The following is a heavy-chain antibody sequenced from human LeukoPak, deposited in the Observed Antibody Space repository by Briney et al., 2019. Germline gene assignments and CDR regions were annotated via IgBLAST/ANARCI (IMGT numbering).Heavy chain of an antibody. V-gene: IGHV3-53*01. D-gene: IGHD3-3*01. CDR2: IYSGGST. CDR1: GFTVSSNC. Sequence: TGGSLKLFCAASGFTVSSNCMSWVRQAPGKGLEWVSVIYSGGSTYYAESVKGRFTISRDNSKNTLYLQMNSLRAEDTAVYYCARYITGSDGNWGEGPVVSVSS. J-gene: IGHJ1*01. CDR3: ARYITGSDGN.